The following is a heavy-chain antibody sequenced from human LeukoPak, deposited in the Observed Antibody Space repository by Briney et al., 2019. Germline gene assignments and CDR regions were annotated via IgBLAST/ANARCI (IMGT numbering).Heavy chain of an antibody. CDR3: AKEDSSGYGETYDAFDI. V-gene: IGHV3-21*01. Sequence: GGSLRLSCAASGFTFSSYSMNWVRQAPGKGLEWVSSISSSSSYMYYADSMKGRFTISRDNAKNSLYLQMNSLRAEDTAVYYCAKEDSSGYGETYDAFDIWGQGTMVTVSS. CDR1: GFTFSSYS. D-gene: IGHD3-22*01. CDR2: ISSSSSYM. J-gene: IGHJ3*02.